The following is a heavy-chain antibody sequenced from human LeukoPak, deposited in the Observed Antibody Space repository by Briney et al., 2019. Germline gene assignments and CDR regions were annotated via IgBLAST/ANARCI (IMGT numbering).Heavy chain of an antibody. CDR3: ARGGSNLNYYGSDYGMDV. D-gene: IGHD3-10*01. V-gene: IGHV3-48*03. J-gene: IGHJ6*02. CDR1: GFTFRSYV. CDR2: ISSSGSTI. Sequence: GGSLRLSCAASGFTFRSYVMNWVRPAAGRGVEWVSYISSSGSTIYYADSVKGRFTISRDNAKNSLDLQMNSLRAEDTAVYYCARGGSNLNYYGSDYGMDVWGQGTTVTVSS.